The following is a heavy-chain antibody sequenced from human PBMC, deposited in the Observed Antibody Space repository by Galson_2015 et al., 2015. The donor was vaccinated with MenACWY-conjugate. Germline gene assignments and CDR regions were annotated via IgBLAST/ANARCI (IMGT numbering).Heavy chain of an antibody. V-gene: IGHV3-73*01. J-gene: IGHJ4*02. Sequence: SLRLSCAASGFTFSGSPMHWVRQASGKGLEWVGRIRTKINNYATEYAASVKGRFTISRDDSKNTAYLQMNSLKTEDTAIYYCTRHINSSGIFDFWGQGTLVTLSS. CDR3: TRHINSSGIFDF. CDR2: IRTKINNYAT. D-gene: IGHD6-19*01. CDR1: GFTFSGSP.